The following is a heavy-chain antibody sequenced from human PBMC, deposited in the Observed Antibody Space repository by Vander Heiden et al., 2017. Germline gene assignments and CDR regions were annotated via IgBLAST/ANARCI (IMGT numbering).Heavy chain of an antibody. V-gene: IGHV1-69*01. J-gene: IGHJ5*02. CDR3: ARVPYCSRTSCYGSWFDP. CDR2: IIPIFGTA. Sequence: QVQLVQSGAEVKKPGSSVKVSCKASGGTFSSYAISWVRQAPGQGLGWMGGIIPIFGTANYAQKFQGRGTITADESTSTAYMELSSLRSEDKDVYYCARVPYCSRTSCYGSWFDPWGQGNLVTVSS. CDR1: GGTFSSYA. D-gene: IGHD2-2*01.